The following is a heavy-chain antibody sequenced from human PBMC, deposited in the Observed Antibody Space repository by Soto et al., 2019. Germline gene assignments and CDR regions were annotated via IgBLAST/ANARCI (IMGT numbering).Heavy chain of an antibody. V-gene: IGHV1-69*06. CDR1: GGTFSSYA. Sequence: SVKVSCKASGGTFSSYAISWVRQAPGQGLEWMGGIIPIFGTANYAQKFQGRVTITADKSTSTAYMELSSLRSEDTSVYYCARDSGYHFHRYFDLWGRGTLVTVSS. D-gene: IGHD5-12*01. J-gene: IGHJ2*01. CDR2: IIPIFGTA. CDR3: ARDSGYHFHRYFDL.